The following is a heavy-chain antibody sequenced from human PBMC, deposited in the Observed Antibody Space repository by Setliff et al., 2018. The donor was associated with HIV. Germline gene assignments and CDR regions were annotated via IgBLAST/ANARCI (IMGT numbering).Heavy chain of an antibody. Sequence: PSETLSLTCTVSGGSISGHYWSLIRQSPGKAFEWIGYIYSTGSTNYNPSLQSRVTISMVASRHQFSLKVTSVTAADTAVYYCAKGAGFYGDYTFDHWGQGRQVTVSS. CDR3: AKGAGFYGDYTFDH. V-gene: IGHV4-59*11. CDR2: IYSTGST. J-gene: IGHJ4*02. CDR1: GGSISGHY. D-gene: IGHD4-17*01.